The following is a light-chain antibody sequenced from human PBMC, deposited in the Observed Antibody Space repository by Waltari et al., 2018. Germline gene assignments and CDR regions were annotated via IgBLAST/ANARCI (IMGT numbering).Light chain of an antibody. CDR3: QVWDSSSDHPWV. CDR2: AVS. Sequence: SYVLTQPPSVSVAPGKTARITCGGNNIGSKSVHWYQQKPGQAPVLVIYAVSDRPSGIPERFAGSNPGNTATLTSSRVEAGDEADYYCQVWDSSSDHPWVFGGGTKLTVL. V-gene: IGLV3-21*04. J-gene: IGLJ3*02. CDR1: NIGSKS.